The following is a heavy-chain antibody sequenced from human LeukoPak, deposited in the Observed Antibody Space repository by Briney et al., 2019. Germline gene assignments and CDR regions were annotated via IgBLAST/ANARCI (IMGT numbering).Heavy chain of an antibody. D-gene: IGHD3-22*01. CDR3: ARRAYYYDSSGYYYSRFDY. CDR2: IYPGDSDT. J-gene: IGHJ4*02. V-gene: IGHV5-51*01. CDR1: GYSFTSYW. Sequence: GESLKISCKGSGYSFTSYWIGWVRQMPGKGLEWMGIIYPGDSDTRYSPSLQGQVTISADKSISTAYLQWSSLKASDTAMYYCARRAYYYDSSGYYYSRFDYWGQGTLVTVSS.